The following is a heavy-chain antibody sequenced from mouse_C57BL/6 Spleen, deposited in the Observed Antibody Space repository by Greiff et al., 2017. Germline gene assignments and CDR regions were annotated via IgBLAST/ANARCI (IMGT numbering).Heavy chain of an antibody. J-gene: IGHJ1*03. CDR2: IDPSDSYT. Sequence: VQLQQPGAELVRPGTSVKLSCKASGYTFTSYWLHWVKQRPGQGLEWIGVIDPSDSYTNYHQKFQGKDTLTVDTSSSTAYMQLSSLTSEDSAVDDCASRGYARYFDVWGTGTTVTVSS. V-gene: IGHV1-59*01. D-gene: IGHD3-1*01. CDR1: GYTFTSYW. CDR3: ASRGYARYFDV.